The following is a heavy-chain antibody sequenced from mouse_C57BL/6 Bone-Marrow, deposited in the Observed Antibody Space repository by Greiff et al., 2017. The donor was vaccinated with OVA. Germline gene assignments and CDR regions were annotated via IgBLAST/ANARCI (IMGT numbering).Heavy chain of an antibody. CDR3: AADYDYGSYAMDY. Sequence: QVQLQQPGPELVKPGASVKISCKASGYAFSSSWMNWVKQRPGKGLEWIGRIYPGDGDTNYNGKFKGKATLTADKSSSTAYMQLSSLTSEDSAVYYCAADYDYGSYAMDYWGQGTSVTVSS. CDR2: IYPGDGDT. V-gene: IGHV1-82*01. D-gene: IGHD2-4*01. J-gene: IGHJ4*01. CDR1: GYAFSSSW.